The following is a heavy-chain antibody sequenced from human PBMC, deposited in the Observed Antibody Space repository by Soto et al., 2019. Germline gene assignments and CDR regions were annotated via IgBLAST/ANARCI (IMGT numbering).Heavy chain of an antibody. CDR1: GYTFSSYG. CDR2: ISPYNGNT. Sequence: ASVKVSCKGTGYTFSSYGITWVRQAPGQGLEWMGWISPYNGNTNYAQKLQGRVTMTTDTSTSTAYMELRSLRSDDTAVYYCARGTVGATYYWGQGTLVTVSS. CDR3: ARGTVGATYY. J-gene: IGHJ4*02. D-gene: IGHD1-26*01. V-gene: IGHV1-18*04.